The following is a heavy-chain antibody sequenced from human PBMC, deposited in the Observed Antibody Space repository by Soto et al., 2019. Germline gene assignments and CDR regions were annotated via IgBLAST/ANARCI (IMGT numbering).Heavy chain of an antibody. V-gene: IGHV3-21*01. D-gene: IGHD4-17*01. CDR1: GFTFSSYS. J-gene: IGHJ6*03. CDR2: ISSSSSYI. CDR3: ARFLVTTLLGYYYYYYMDV. Sequence: GGSLRVACAAFGFTFSSYSMNRIRKAPGKGLEWVSSISSSSSYIYYADSVKGRFTISRDNAKNSLYLQMNSLRAEDTAVYYCARFLVTTLLGYYYYYYMDVWGKGTTVTVSS.